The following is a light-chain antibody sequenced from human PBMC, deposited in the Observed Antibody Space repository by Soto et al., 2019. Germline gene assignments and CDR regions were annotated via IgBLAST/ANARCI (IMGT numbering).Light chain of an antibody. V-gene: IGKV2-30*01. Sequence: DVVLTQSPISLPVTLGQPASISCRSSQSLVYSDGNTYLSWFLQRPGQSPRRFFYKVSDRDSGVPDRFSGSGSGTDFTLKISRVEAEDVGVYYCMQGTHLPYTFGQGTKLEIK. J-gene: IGKJ2*01. CDR3: MQGTHLPYT. CDR2: KVS. CDR1: QSLVYSDGNTY.